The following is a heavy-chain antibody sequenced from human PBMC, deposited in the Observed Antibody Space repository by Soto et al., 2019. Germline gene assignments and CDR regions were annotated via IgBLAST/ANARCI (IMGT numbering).Heavy chain of an antibody. D-gene: IGHD3-10*01. CDR2: IYVSGSA. CDR1: GDSISSGGYS. CDR3: ARVMYGSGKPIFDH. Sequence: QLQLQVSGSGLVKPSQTLSLTCAVSGDSISSGGYSWGWIRQPPGKGLEWIGDIYVSGSAYYNPSLQSRVAISVDRSKNQFSLNLNSLTATDTAFYYCARVMYGSGKPIFDHWGLGTLVTVSS. V-gene: IGHV4-30-2*01. J-gene: IGHJ4*02.